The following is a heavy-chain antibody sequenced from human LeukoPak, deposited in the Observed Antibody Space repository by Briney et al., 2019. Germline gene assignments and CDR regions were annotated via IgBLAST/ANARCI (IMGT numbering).Heavy chain of an antibody. V-gene: IGHV1-58*01. J-gene: IGHJ4*02. Sequence: SVKVSCKASGFTFTNSAVQWVRQARGQRLEWIGWIVVDSGNTNYAQKFQERVTITRDMSTSTAYMELSSLRSEDTAVYYCATEYVRTHYFDWWGQGTLVTVSS. CDR1: GFTFTNSA. CDR3: ATEYVRTHYFDW. D-gene: IGHD3-16*01. CDR2: IVVDSGNT.